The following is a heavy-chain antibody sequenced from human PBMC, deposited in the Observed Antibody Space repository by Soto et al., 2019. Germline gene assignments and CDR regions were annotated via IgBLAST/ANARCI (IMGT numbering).Heavy chain of an antibody. D-gene: IGHD3-16*01. Sequence: QVQLVQSGAELKKPGASVKVSCKASGYTFTDYYVHWVRQAPGQGLEWGGWINPNSGATTYAQKFLGRVNMTRDTSIITAHMELSSLTSDDTAMYYCARDLVSTIGDFDYWGQGTLVTVSS. J-gene: IGHJ4*02. CDR3: ARDLVSTIGDFDY. CDR2: INPNSGAT. V-gene: IGHV1-2*02. CDR1: GYTFTDYY.